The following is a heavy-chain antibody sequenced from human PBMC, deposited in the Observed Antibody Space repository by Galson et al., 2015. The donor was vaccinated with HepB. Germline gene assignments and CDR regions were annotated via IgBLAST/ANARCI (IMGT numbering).Heavy chain of an antibody. V-gene: IGHV3-53*01. Sequence: SLRLSCAASGFTVSSNYMSWVRQAPGKGLEWVSVIYSGGSTYYADSVKGRFTISRDNSKNTLYLQMNSLRAEDTAVYYCAREDGIAAAGTNYWGQGTLVTVSS. CDR3: AREDGIAAAGTNY. D-gene: IGHD6-13*01. J-gene: IGHJ4*02. CDR1: GFTVSSNY. CDR2: IYSGGST.